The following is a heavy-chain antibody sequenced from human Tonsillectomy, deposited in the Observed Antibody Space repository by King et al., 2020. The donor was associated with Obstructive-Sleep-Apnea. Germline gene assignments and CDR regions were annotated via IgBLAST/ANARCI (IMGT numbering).Heavy chain of an antibody. V-gene: IGHV4-39*07. J-gene: IGHJ4*02. D-gene: IGHD2-15*01. Sequence: LQLQESGPGLVKPSETLSLTCTVTVGSISSSNYYWGWIRQPPGKGLEWIGSIYYSGSTYSNPSLKSRITITVDTSKNQFSLRLNSVTAADTAVYYCARGSGYCSGGSCKIDSWGQGTLVTVSS. CDR3: ARGSGYCSGGSCKIDS. CDR1: VGSISSSNYY. CDR2: IYYSGST.